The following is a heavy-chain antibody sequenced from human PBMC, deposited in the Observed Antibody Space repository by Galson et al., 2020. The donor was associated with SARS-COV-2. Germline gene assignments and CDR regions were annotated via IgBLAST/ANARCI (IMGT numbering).Heavy chain of an antibody. CDR2: INPNSGST. D-gene: IGHD3-10*01. V-gene: IGHV1-2*02. J-gene: IGHJ4*02. Sequence: ASVKVSCKASGYSFTAYYMHWVRQALGQGLEWMGWINPNSGSTSYAQNFQDRVTMTRDTSISTAYMELSRLRSDDMAVYYCAKGTLYYYNSGSYRFDSWGQGTLVTVSS. CDR1: GYSFTAYY. CDR3: AKGTLYYYNSGSYRFDS.